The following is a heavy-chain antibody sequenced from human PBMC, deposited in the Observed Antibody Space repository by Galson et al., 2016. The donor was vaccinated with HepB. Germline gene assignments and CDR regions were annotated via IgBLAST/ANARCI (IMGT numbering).Heavy chain of an antibody. Sequence: SLRLSCAASGFLYRNYAMSWVRQAPGKGLEWISVISGSGQTTFYAESVRGRISVSRDNSQNTQDLQMNSLRAEDTAVYYCVKVFDYLNGWIDQWGQGTLVTVSS. CDR2: ISGSGQTT. J-gene: IGHJ4*02. CDR3: VKVFDYLNGWIDQ. D-gene: IGHD5-12*01. V-gene: IGHV3-23*01. CDR1: GFLYRNYA.